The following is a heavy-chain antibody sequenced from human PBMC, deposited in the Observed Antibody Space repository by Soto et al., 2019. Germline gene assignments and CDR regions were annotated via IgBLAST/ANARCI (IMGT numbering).Heavy chain of an antibody. J-gene: IGHJ4*01. Sequence: GASVKVSCKASGYTFTNYDINWVRQAPGQGLEWMGWMNPKSGNTGYAQKFQGRVTMTRNTAITTVYMEMSSLRSEDTAVYYCARGFPAGDFWSGYYNLDYWG. CDR2: MNPKSGNT. D-gene: IGHD3-3*01. V-gene: IGHV1-8*01. CDR1: GYTFTNYD. CDR3: ARGFPAGDFWSGYYNLDY.